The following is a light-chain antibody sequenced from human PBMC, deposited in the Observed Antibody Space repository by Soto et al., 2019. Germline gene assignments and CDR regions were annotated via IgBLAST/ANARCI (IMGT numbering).Light chain of an antibody. J-gene: IGLJ1*01. CDR1: SSDIGTYNF. CDR2: DVT. Sequence: QSVLTQPRSVSGSPGQSVTFSCIGTSSDIGTYNFVSWYQQYPGKAPKLMIYDVTKRPSGVPHRFSGSKSGNTASLTISGLQAEDEADYYCSSYTSSSTYVFGTGTKVTV. CDR3: SSYTSSSTYV. V-gene: IGLV2-11*01.